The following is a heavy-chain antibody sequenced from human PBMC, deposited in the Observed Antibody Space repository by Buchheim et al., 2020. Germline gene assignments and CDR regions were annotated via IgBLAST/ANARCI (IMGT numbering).Heavy chain of an antibody. V-gene: IGHV3-48*01. CDR2: ISSSSSTI. Sequence: EVQLVESGGGLVQPGGSLRLSCAASGFTFSSYSMNWVRQAPGKGLEWVSYISSSSSTIYYADSVKGRFTIARDNAKNSLFLIMNSLRAEDTAVYYCARGYCSSTSCYAVYYGMDVWGQGTT. CDR3: ARGYCSSTSCYAVYYGMDV. J-gene: IGHJ6*02. D-gene: IGHD2-2*01. CDR1: GFTFSSYS.